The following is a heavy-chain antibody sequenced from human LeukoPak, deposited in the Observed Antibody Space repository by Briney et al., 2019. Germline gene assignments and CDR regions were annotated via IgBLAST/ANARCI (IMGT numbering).Heavy chain of an antibody. Sequence: GGSLRLSCAASGFTFDDYVMCWVRPAPGKGVEWVAGINWNGGRKGYADSVKGRFTIPRDNAKNSLYLQMNSLRAEDTALYYCARGAGYMDVWGKGTTVTVSS. CDR1: GFTFDDYV. V-gene: IGHV3-20*04. CDR3: ARGAGYMDV. J-gene: IGHJ6*03. CDR2: INWNGGRK.